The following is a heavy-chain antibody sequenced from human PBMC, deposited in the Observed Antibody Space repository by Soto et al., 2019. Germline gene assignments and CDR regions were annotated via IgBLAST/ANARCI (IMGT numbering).Heavy chain of an antibody. CDR1: GFIFSGSG. Sequence: QVQLVESGGGVVQPGRSLRLTCAAAGFIFSGSGMHWVRQAPGKGLEWVALVSNDGIRKYYGDSVKGRFTISRDNAENTLYLPMTSLRAEDTAVYYCARCVGGSMYDNSGEYDSCGQGTLVTVSS. V-gene: IGHV3-30*03. CDR2: VSNDGIRK. J-gene: IGHJ5*01. CDR3: ARCVGGSMYDNSGEYDS. D-gene: IGHD3-22*01.